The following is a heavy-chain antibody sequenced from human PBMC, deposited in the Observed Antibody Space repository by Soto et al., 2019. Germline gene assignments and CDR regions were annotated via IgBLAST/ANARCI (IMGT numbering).Heavy chain of an antibody. Sequence: ASVKVSCKASGFTFTSSAMQWLRQARGQRLEWMGWIVVYSGNTNNAQKFQDRVTMTRDTSTSAAYMELRSLRSDDTAVYYRARDAWELLPGNYCDEWGQGSLVTASS. J-gene: IGHJ4*02. V-gene: IGHV1-58*02. CDR1: GFTFTSSA. D-gene: IGHD1-26*01. CDR3: ARDAWELLPGNYCDE. CDR2: IVVYSGNT.